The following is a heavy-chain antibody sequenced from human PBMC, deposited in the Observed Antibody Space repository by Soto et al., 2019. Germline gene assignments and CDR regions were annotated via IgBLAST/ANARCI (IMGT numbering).Heavy chain of an antibody. CDR1: GFTFSSYV. CDR2: ISYDGSNK. D-gene: IGHD3-3*02. CDR3: AKDLAYYGMDV. V-gene: IGHV3-30*18. Sequence: PGGSLRLSCAASGFTFSSYVMHWVRQAPGKGLEWVAVISYDGSNKYYADSVKGRFTISRDNSKNTLYLQMNSLRAEDTAVYYCAKDLAYYGMDVWGQGTTVTVSS. J-gene: IGHJ6*02.